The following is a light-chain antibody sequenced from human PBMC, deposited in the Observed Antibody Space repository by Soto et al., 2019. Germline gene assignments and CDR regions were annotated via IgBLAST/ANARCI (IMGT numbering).Light chain of an antibody. CDR2: EVH. CDR1: SSDVGTYDR. CDR3: SSYAASTTLL. Sequence: QSALTQPPSVSGSPGQSVTISCIGSSSDVGTYDRVSWYQAPPGTAPKLIIYEVHYRPSGVPGRFSGSKSGNTASLTISGLQAEDEADYYCSSYAASTTLLFGGGTKLTVL. J-gene: IGLJ2*01. V-gene: IGLV2-18*02.